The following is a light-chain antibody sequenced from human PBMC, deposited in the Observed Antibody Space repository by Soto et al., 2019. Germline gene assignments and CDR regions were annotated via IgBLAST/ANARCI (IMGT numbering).Light chain of an antibody. J-gene: IGLJ2*01. CDR3: CSYAGSSTHVV. CDR1: SSDVGSYNL. CDR2: EVS. Sequence: QSALTQPASVSGSPGQSITISCTGTSSDVGSYNLVSWYQHHPGKAPKLMVYEVSKRPSGVSNRFSGSKSGNTASLTISGLQAEDEADYYCCSYAGSSTHVVFGGGTQLTVL. V-gene: IGLV2-23*02.